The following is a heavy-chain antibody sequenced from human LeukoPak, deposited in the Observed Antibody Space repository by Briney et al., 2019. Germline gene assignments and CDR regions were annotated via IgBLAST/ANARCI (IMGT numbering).Heavy chain of an antibody. J-gene: IGHJ4*02. Sequence: PSETLSLTCAVYGGSFSGYYWSWIRQPPGKGLEWIGYIYYSGSTNYNPSLKSRVTISVDTSKNQFSLKLSSVTAADTAVYYCATLEYSSGWYAFDYWGQGTLVTVSS. CDR1: GGSFSGYY. CDR2: IYYSGST. CDR3: ATLEYSSGWYAFDY. D-gene: IGHD6-19*01. V-gene: IGHV4-59*01.